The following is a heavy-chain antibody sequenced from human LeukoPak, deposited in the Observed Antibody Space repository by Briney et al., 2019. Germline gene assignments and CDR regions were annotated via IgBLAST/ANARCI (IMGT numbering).Heavy chain of an antibody. CDR1: GDSVSSNIAA. CDR2: TYYRSRWFY. J-gene: IGHJ3*02. V-gene: IGHV6-1*01. Sequence: SQTLPLTCVISGDSVSSNIAAWTWIRQSPSRGLEWLGRTYYRSRWFYEYAVSVKGRITINLDTSKNQLSLEMNSVIPEDTAVYYCARDLVLAGGGNAFDIWGQGTMVTVSS. D-gene: IGHD6-13*01. CDR3: ARDLVLAGGGNAFDI.